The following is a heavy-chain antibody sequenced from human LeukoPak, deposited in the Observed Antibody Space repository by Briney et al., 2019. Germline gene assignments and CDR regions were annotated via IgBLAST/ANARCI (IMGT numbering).Heavy chain of an antibody. CDR3: ARESETDAFDI. CDR1: GFTFSSYS. Sequence: GGSLRLSCAASGFTFSSYSMNWVRQAPGKGLEGVSSISSSSSYIYYADSVKGRFTISRDNAKNSLYLQMNSLRAGDTAVYYCARESETDAFDIWGQGTMVTVSS. J-gene: IGHJ3*02. CDR2: ISSSSSYI. V-gene: IGHV3-21*01.